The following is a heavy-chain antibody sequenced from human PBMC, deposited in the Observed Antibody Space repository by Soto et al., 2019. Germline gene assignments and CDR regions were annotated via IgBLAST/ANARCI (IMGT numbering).Heavy chain of an antibody. J-gene: IGHJ3*02. CDR1: GFTFSTYW. CDR2: INGDGTSK. D-gene: IGHD2-8*02. V-gene: IGHV3-74*01. CDR3: ARELCGDVFDTCPRVFDM. Sequence: EVQLVESGGGLVQPGGSLRLSCAASGFTFSTYWMHWLRQVPGKGLVWLSRINGDGTSKAYADSVKGRFTVSRDNAKNTLHLQMTSLRVEETAIYYCARELCGDVFDTCPRVFDMWGRGTVVTVSS.